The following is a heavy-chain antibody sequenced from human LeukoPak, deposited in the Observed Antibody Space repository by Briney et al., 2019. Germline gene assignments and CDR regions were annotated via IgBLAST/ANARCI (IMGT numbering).Heavy chain of an antibody. J-gene: IGHJ4*02. Sequence: GGSLRLSCAASGVIFNDYSMNWVRQAPGKGLEWISYIGIDSGNTKYADSVKGRFTISGDNAKSSLYLQMNSLRVEDTAVYYCARDHNYAFDNWGQGTLVTVSS. D-gene: IGHD4-11*01. CDR2: IGIDSGNT. V-gene: IGHV3-48*04. CDR1: GVIFNDYS. CDR3: ARDHNYAFDN.